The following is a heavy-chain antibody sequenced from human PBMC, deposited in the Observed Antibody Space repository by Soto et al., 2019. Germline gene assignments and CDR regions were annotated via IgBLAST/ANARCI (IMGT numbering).Heavy chain of an antibody. V-gene: IGHV3-33*01. CDR1: GFTFSDYG. J-gene: IGHJ6*02. CDR3: ARGSLYCSSTSCSYGMDV. Sequence: QVQLVESGGGVVQPGWSLRLSCAASGFTFSDYGMHWVRQAPGEGLQWVAVICFDGSNEHYADSVKGRFTISRDNSKNTLYLQMYSLRAGDTAVYYCARGSLYCSSTSCSYGMDVWGQGTTVTVSS. D-gene: IGHD2-15*01. CDR2: ICFDGSNE.